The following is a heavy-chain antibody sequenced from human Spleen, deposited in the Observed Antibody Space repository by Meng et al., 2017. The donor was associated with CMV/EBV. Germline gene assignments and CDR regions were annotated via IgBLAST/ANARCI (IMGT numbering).Heavy chain of an antibody. Sequence: GESLKISCAASGFTFSDYYMSWIRQAPGKGLEWVANIKQDGSETYYVDSVKGRFTISRDNAKNSLYLQMNSLRVEDTALYYCAKDWDSYGLYYFDYWGQGTLVTVSS. V-gene: IGHV3-7*03. D-gene: IGHD3-16*01. CDR2: IKQDGSET. CDR1: GFTFSDYY. CDR3: AKDWDSYGLYYFDY. J-gene: IGHJ4*02.